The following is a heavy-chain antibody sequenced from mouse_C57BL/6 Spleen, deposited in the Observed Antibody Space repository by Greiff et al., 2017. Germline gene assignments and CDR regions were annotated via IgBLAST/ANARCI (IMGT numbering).Heavy chain of an antibody. CDR2: IDPSDSYT. D-gene: IGHD2-12*01. V-gene: IGHV1-50*01. J-gene: IGHJ2*01. Sequence: QVQLQQPGAELVKPGASVKLSCKASGYTFTSYWMQWVKQRPGQGLEWIGEIDPSDSYTNYNQKFKGKATFTVDTSSSTAYMQLSSLTSEDSAVYYCARYDLRRVFDYWGQGTTLTVSS. CDR3: ARYDLRRVFDY. CDR1: GYTFTSYW.